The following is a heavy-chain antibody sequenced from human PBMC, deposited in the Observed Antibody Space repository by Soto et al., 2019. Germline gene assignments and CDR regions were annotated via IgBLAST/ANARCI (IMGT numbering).Heavy chain of an antibody. CDR1: GGSVSSGSYY. J-gene: IGHJ5*02. CDR3: ARDGFGAGFDP. V-gene: IGHV4-61*01. CDR2: IYYSGST. D-gene: IGHD3-10*01. Sequence: QVQLQESGPGLVKPSETLSLTCTVSGGSVSSGSYYWSWIRQPPGKGLEWIGYIYYSGSTNYNPSLESRVTISVDTSKNQFSLKLSSVTAADTAVYYCARDGFGAGFDPWGQGTLVTVSS.